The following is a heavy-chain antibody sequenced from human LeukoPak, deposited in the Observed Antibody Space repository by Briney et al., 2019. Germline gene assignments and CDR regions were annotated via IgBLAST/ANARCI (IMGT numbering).Heavy chain of an antibody. CDR2: INPSGGIT. CDR3: ARVSVGATMLAYFDY. V-gene: IGHV1-46*01. Sequence: ASVKVSCKASGYTFTNYYMHWVRQAPGQGLEWMGIINPSGGITNYAQKFQGRVTMTRDMSTSTVYMELSSLRSEDTAVYYCARVSVGATMLAYFDYWAREPWSPSPQ. CDR1: GYTFTNYY. J-gene: IGHJ4*02. D-gene: IGHD1-26*01.